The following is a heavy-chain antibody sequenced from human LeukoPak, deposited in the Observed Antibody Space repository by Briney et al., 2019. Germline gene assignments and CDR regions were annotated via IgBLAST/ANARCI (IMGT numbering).Heavy chain of an antibody. CDR2: IFYDGSNK. CDR1: GFTFSNYD. J-gene: IGHJ4*02. D-gene: IGHD6-19*01. Sequence: GGSLRLSCAASGFTFSNYDMHWVRQAPGKGLEWVAVIFYDGSNKYSADSVKGRFTISRDNSENTLFLQMNSLRAEDTAVYYCARVGSAWSYFNYWGQGTLVTVSS. V-gene: IGHV3-33*01. CDR3: ARVGSAWSYFNY.